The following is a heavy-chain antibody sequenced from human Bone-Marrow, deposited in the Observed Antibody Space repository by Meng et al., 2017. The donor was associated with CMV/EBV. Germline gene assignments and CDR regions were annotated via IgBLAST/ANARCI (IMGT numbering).Heavy chain of an antibody. CDR3: ASMWEGGY. Sequence: GESLKISCTVSGFTFNDYWMSWVRQAPGKGLEWVADIEGDGNTKYYADSVKGRCTISRDNAKKALYLQMNALRVEDTAVYYCASMWEGGYWGQGTRVTVSS. D-gene: IGHD1-26*01. J-gene: IGHJ4*02. CDR2: IEGDGNTK. V-gene: IGHV3-7*01. CDR1: GFTFNDYW.